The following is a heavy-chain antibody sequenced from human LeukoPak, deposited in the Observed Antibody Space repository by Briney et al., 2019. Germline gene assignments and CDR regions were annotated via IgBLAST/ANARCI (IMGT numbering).Heavy chain of an antibody. CDR1: GGSFSGYY. D-gene: IGHD3-22*01. V-gene: IGHV4-34*01. CDR3: ASSYYYDSSGYYYPFDAFDI. Sequence: HPSETLSLTCAVYGGSFSGYYWSWIRQPPGKGLEWIGEINHSGSTNYNPSLKSRVTISVDTSKNQFSLKLSSVTAADTAVYYCASSYYYDSSGYYYPFDAFDIWGQGTMVTVSS. J-gene: IGHJ3*02. CDR2: INHSGST.